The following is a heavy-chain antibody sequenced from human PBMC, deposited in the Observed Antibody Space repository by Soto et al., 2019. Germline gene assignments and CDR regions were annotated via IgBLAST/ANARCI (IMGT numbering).Heavy chain of an antibody. CDR3: ARASGIPTRLDAFDI. V-gene: IGHV5-51*01. CDR2: IYPGDSDT. Sequence: GESLKISCKGSGYSFTSYWIGWVRQMPGKGLEWMGIIYPGDSDTRYSPSFQGQVTISADKSISTAYLQWSSLKASDTAMYYCARASGIPTRLDAFDIWGQGTMVTVSS. CDR1: GYSFTSYW. J-gene: IGHJ3*02. D-gene: IGHD6-13*01.